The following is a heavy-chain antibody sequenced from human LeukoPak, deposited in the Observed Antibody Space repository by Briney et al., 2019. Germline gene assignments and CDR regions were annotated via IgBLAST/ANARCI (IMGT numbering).Heavy chain of an antibody. CDR3: ARGPDYDILADYFDY. D-gene: IGHD3-9*01. V-gene: IGHV3-23*01. Sequence: GGSLRLSCATSGFIFSHHGMNWVRQAPGKGLEWVSGIRADAVTTYYADSVKGRFIISRDNSKNTLFLQMNSLRPEDTAVYCCARGPDYDILADYFDYWGQGTLVTVSS. CDR1: GFIFSHHG. J-gene: IGHJ4*02. CDR2: IRADAVTT.